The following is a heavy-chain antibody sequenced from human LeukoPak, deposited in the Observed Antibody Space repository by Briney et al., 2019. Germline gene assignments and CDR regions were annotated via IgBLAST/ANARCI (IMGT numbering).Heavy chain of an antibody. CDR3: ARDRGYQLLGNWFDP. Sequence: ASVKVSCKASGYTFTGYYMHWVRQAPGQGLEWMGWINPNSGGTNYAQKFQGRVTMTRDTPISTAYMELSRLGSDDTAVYYCARDRGYQLLGNWFDPWGQGTLVTVSS. CDR1: GYTFTGYY. CDR2: INPNSGGT. J-gene: IGHJ5*02. V-gene: IGHV1-2*02. D-gene: IGHD2-2*01.